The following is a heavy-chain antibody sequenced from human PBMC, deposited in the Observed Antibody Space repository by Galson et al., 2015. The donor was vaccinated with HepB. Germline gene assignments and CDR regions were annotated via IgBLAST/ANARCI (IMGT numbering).Heavy chain of an antibody. CDR3: ARAQEGMIVVVGNDY. CDR2: ISAYNGNT. D-gene: IGHD3-22*01. CDR1: GYTFTSYG. J-gene: IGHJ4*02. V-gene: IGHV1-18*01. Sequence: SVKVSCKASGYTFTSYGISWVRQAPGQGLEWMGWISAYNGNTNYAQKLQGRVTMTTDTSTSTAYMELRSLRSDDTAVYYCARAQEGMIVVVGNDYWGQGTLVTVSS.